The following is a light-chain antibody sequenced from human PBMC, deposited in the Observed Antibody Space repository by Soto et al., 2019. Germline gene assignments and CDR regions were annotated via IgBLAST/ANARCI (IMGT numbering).Light chain of an antibody. V-gene: IGKV1-5*03. J-gene: IGKJ1*01. CDR3: PQYYDYRT. CDR2: KAS. CDR1: QTITNL. Sequence: DIQLTQSPSTLSASVGDRVTITCRASQTITNLLAWFQQKPGKAPEILIYKASSLQSGVPSRFSGSGSATDYTLTISSLQLDDSATYYCPQYYDYRTSGQGTKVEIK.